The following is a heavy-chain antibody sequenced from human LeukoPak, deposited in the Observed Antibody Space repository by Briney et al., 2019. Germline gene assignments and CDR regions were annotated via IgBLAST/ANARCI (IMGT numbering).Heavy chain of an antibody. Sequence: SETLSLTCTVSGGSISSYYWSWIRQPPGKGLEWIGYIYYSGSTNYNPSLKSRVTISVDTPKSQFSLKLRSVTAADTAVFYCARDSSGYDGGEPYYFDSWGQGILVTVSS. CDR2: IYYSGST. V-gene: IGHV4-59*12. D-gene: IGHD3-22*01. CDR3: ARDSSGYDGGEPYYFDS. CDR1: GGSISSYY. J-gene: IGHJ4*02.